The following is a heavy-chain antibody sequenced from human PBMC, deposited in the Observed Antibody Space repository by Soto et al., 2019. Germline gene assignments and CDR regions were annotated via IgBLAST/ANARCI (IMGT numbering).Heavy chain of an antibody. V-gene: IGHV1-3*01. J-gene: IGHJ4*02. D-gene: IGHD2-21*01. CDR2: IAPGNGNT. Sequence: ASVKVSCKASGYTFTDYAIHWVRQAPGQRLEWMGWIAPGNGNTKYSQNFQGRVTITRDTSANTAYMELSSLRSEDTAVYYCAKGSRMWTPDYWGQGTLVTVSS. CDR1: GYTFTDYA. CDR3: AKGSRMWTPDY.